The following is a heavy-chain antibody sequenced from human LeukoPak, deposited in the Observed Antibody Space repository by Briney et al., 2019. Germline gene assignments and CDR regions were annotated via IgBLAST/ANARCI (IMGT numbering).Heavy chain of an antibody. J-gene: IGHJ4*02. CDR3: ARGLFRFCSSGSCLSPFDY. CDR2: INWNGGST. CDR1: GFTFSSYG. D-gene: IGHD2-15*01. V-gene: IGHV3-20*04. Sequence: GGSLRLSCAASGFTFSSYGMSWVRQAPGKGLEWVSGINWNGGSTGYADSVKGRFTISRDNSKKTLYLQMNSLRAEDTAVYYCARGLFRFCSSGSCLSPFDYWGQGTLVTVSS.